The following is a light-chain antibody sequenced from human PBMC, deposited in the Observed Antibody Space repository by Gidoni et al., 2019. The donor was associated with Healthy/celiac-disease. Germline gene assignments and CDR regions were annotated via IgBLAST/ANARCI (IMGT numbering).Light chain of an antibody. J-gene: IGLJ3*02. CDR3: AAWDDSLNGLV. Sequence: QYVLTQPPSASGPPGQRVTISCSGISSNIGSNTVNWYQQLPGTAPKLLIYSNNQRPSGVPDRFSGSKSGTSASLAISGLQSEDEADYYCAAWDDSLNGLVFGGGTKLTVL. V-gene: IGLV1-44*01. CDR1: SSNIGSNT. CDR2: SNN.